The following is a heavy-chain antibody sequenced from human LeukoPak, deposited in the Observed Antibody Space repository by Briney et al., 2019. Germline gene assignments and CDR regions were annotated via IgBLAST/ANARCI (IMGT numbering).Heavy chain of an antibody. D-gene: IGHD3-22*01. Sequence: GGSLRLSCAASGFTFSSYAMSWVRQAPGKGLEWVSAISGSGGSTYYADSVKGRFTISRDNSKNTLYLQMNSLRAEDTAVYYCAKGYYYDSSGYSDFNYWGQGTLATVSS. J-gene: IGHJ4*02. CDR3: AKGYYYDSSGYSDFNY. CDR1: GFTFSSYA. V-gene: IGHV3-23*01. CDR2: ISGSGGST.